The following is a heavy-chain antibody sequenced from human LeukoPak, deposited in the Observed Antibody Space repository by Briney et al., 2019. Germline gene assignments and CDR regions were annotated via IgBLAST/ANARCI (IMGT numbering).Heavy chain of an antibody. CDR1: GYTFTGYY. CDR2: INPNSGGT. Sequence: ASVKVSCKASGYTFTGYYMHWVRPAPGQGLEWMGWINPNSGGTNYAQKFQGRVTMTRDTSISTAYMELSRLRSDDTAVYYCARDRSRDDSSGYYFSWGQGTLVTVSS. D-gene: IGHD3-22*01. J-gene: IGHJ5*02. V-gene: IGHV1-2*02. CDR3: ARDRSRDDSSGYYFS.